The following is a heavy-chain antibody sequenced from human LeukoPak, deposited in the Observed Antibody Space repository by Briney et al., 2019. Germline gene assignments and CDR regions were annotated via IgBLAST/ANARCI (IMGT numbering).Heavy chain of an antibody. Sequence: PSETLSLTCTVSGGSISSYYWSWIRQPAGKGLEWIGRIYTSGSTNYNPSLKGRVTMSVDTSKNQFSLKLSSVTAADTAVYYCARVGARPPHYYYYGMDVWGQGTTVTVSS. CDR2: IYTSGST. J-gene: IGHJ6*02. CDR3: ARVGARPPHYYYYGMDV. V-gene: IGHV4-4*07. CDR1: GGSISSYY. D-gene: IGHD6-6*01.